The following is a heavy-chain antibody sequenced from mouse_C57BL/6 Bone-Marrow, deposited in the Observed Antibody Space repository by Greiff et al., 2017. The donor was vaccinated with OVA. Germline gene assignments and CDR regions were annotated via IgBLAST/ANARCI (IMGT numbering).Heavy chain of an antibody. J-gene: IGHJ2*01. D-gene: IGHD1-1*01. CDR3: AHGSSPFDY. Sequence: VQGVESGAELARPGASVKLSCKASGYTFTSYGISWVKQRTGQGLEWIGEIYPRSGNTYYNEKFKGKATLTADKSSSTAYMELRSLTSEDSAVYFCAHGSSPFDYWGQGTTLTVSS. CDR2: IYPRSGNT. CDR1: GYTFTSYG. V-gene: IGHV1-81*01.